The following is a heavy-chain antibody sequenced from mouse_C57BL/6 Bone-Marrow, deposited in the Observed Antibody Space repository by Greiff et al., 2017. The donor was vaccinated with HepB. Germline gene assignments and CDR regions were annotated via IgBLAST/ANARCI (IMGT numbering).Heavy chain of an antibody. J-gene: IGHJ2*01. CDR1: GYTFTDYN. V-gene: IGHV1-22*01. CDR3: AREWTAQAPRVFDY. CDR2: INPNNGGT. D-gene: IGHD3-2*02. Sequence: VQLQQSGPELVKPGASVKMSCKASGYTFTDYNMHWVKQSHGKSLEWIGYINPNNGGTSYNQKFKGKATLTVNKSSSTAYMELRSLTSEDSAVYYCAREWTAQAPRVFDYWGQGTTLTVSS.